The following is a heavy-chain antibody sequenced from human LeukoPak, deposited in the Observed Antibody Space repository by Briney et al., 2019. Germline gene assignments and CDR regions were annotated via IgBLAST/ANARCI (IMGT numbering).Heavy chain of an antibody. CDR1: GYTFTSYS. CDR2: INPSGGST. J-gene: IGHJ6*03. D-gene: IGHD5-24*01. V-gene: IGHV1-46*01. CDR3: ARGPPETPTIFLSDHYSMDV. Sequence: ASVKVSFKASGYTFTSYSMHWVRQAPGQGLEWMGIINPSGGSTSFAQKFQGRVTMTRDMSTSTVYMELSSLRSEDTAVYYCARGPPETPTIFLSDHYSMDVWGRGTSVIIS.